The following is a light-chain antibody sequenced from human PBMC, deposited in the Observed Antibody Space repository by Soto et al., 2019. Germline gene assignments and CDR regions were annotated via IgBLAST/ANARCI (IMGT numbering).Light chain of an antibody. V-gene: IGKV3-20*01. CDR1: QSVSSSY. CDR3: QEYGSSPPAIA. Sequence: EIVLTQSPGTLSLSPGERATLSCRASQSVSSSYLAWYQQKPGQAPRLLIYGASSRATGIPDRFSGSGSGTDFTLTISRLEPEDFAVYYWQEYGSSPPAIAFGQGTKVDIK. CDR2: GAS. J-gene: IGKJ1*01.